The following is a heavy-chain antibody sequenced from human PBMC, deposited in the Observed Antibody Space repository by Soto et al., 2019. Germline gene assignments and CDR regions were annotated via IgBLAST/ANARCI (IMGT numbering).Heavy chain of an antibody. CDR1: GGTFSSYA. CDR2: IIPIFGTA. D-gene: IGHD6-19*01. Sequence: SVKVSCKASGGTFSSYAISWVRQAPGQGLEWMGGIIPIFGTANYAQKFQGRATITADESTSTAYMELSSLRSEDTAVYYCAGDWRYSSGWSPPGYWGQGTLVTVSS. V-gene: IGHV1-69*13. J-gene: IGHJ4*02. CDR3: AGDWRYSSGWSPPGY.